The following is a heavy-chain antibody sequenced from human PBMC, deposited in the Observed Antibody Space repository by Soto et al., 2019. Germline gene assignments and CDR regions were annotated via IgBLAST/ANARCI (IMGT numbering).Heavy chain of an antibody. V-gene: IGHV3-23*01. CDR2: FRGSGDDGTT. Sequence: GGSLRLSCAASGFPLSSYSMSWVRQSPGKGLEWVSCFRGSGDDGTTYYADSVKGRFTISRDNSKNMLFLQMNSLRAEDTAISYCAKKVNSGSGSQYFDYWGQGTLVTVSS. J-gene: IGHJ4*02. CDR1: GFPLSSYS. CDR3: AKKVNSGSGSQYFDY. D-gene: IGHD3-10*01.